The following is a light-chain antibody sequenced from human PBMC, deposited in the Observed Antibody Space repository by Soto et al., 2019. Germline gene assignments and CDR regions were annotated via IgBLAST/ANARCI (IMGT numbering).Light chain of an antibody. Sequence: QSALTQPASVSGSPGQSITISCTGSSSDVGSHSRVSWIQQHPGKTTKLIIYDVTNRPSVVSSRFSGSKSGTTASLTISGLQAEDEADYYCTSFTGSNAWVFGGGTKVTVL. V-gene: IGLV2-14*01. CDR1: SSDVGSHSR. CDR2: DVT. CDR3: TSFTGSNAWV. J-gene: IGLJ3*02.